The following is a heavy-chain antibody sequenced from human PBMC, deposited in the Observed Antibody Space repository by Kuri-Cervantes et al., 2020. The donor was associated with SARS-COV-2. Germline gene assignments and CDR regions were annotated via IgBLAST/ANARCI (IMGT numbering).Heavy chain of an antibody. CDR1: GFTFSSYA. D-gene: IGHD4-17*01. CDR3: ARDEDYAFDY. Sequence: GESLKISCAASGFTFSSYAMSWVRQAPGKGLEWVSYISGSSSRIYYADSVKGRFTISRDYAKNSVYLQMKSLRAEDTAVYYRARDEDYAFDYWGQGTLVTVSS. CDR2: ISGSSSRI. V-gene: IGHV3-48*01. J-gene: IGHJ4*02.